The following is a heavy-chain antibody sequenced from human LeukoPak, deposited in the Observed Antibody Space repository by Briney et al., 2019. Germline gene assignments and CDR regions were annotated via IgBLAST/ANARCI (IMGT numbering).Heavy chain of an antibody. CDR2: INSDGSST. CDR1: GFTFSSYW. Sequence: GRSLRLSCAASGFTFSSYWMHWVRQAPGKGLVWVSRINSDGSSTSYADSVKGRFTISRDNAKNTLYLQMNSLRAEDTAVYYCARDYPPVVAGNWFDPWGQGTLVTVSS. CDR3: ARDYPPVVAGNWFDP. D-gene: IGHD6-6*01. J-gene: IGHJ5*02. V-gene: IGHV3-74*01.